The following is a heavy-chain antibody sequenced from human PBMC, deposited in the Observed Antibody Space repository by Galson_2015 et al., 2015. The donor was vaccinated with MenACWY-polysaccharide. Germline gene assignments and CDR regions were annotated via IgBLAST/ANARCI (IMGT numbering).Heavy chain of an antibody. Sequence: SLRLSCAASGFTFSSYWMSWVRQAPGKGLEWVANIKQDGSGKYYVDSVQGRFTISRDNAKNSLYLQMNSLRAEDTAVYYCARDWLTILDTVTTTAGFDYWGQGTLVTVSS. CDR2: IKQDGSGK. CDR3: ARDWLTILDTVTTTAGFDY. D-gene: IGHD4-17*01. CDR1: GFTFSSYW. V-gene: IGHV3-7*01. J-gene: IGHJ4*02.